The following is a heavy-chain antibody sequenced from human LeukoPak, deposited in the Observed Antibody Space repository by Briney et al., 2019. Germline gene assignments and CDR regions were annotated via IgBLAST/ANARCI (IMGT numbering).Heavy chain of an antibody. CDR1: GFTFSNAW. J-gene: IGHJ4*02. Sequence: GGSLRLSCAASGFTFSNAWMSWVRQAPGKGLEWVGRIKSKTDGGITDYAAPVKGIFTISRDDSKNTLYLQMNSLKTEDTAVYYCTGPTISDYWGQGTLVTVSS. V-gene: IGHV3-15*01. CDR2: IKSKTDGGIT. D-gene: IGHD5-12*01. CDR3: TGPTISDY.